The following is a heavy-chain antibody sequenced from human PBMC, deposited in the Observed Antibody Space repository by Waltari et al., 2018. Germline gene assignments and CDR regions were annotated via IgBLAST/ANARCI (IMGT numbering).Heavy chain of an antibody. CDR1: GFTFSSYA. D-gene: IGHD6-19*01. CDR3: ARAGIAVAANEY. Sequence: QVQLVESGGGVVQPGRSRRLSCAASGFTFSSYAMHWVRQAPGKGLEWVAVISSDGSNKYYADSVKGRFTIPRDNSKNTLYLPRNSLRAEDPAVYYCARAGIAVAANEYWGQGTLVTVSS. CDR2: ISSDGSNK. V-gene: IGHV3-30-3*01. J-gene: IGHJ4*02.